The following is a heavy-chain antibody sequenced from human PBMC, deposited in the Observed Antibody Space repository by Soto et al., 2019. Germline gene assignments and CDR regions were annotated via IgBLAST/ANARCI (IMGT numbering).Heavy chain of an antibody. J-gene: IGHJ4*02. V-gene: IGHV3-23*01. Sequence: EVQLLESGGGLVQPGGSLRLSCAASGFTFSTYAMTWVRQAPGKGLEWVSAISGGGVGTYYTDSVKGRCTIARDNSKNTLYLQMNSLRDEDTAVYYCAKDLEGLLFPDYCGQGALVTVSS. CDR2: ISGGGVGT. D-gene: IGHD3-10*02. CDR1: GFTFSTYA. CDR3: AKDLEGLLFPDY.